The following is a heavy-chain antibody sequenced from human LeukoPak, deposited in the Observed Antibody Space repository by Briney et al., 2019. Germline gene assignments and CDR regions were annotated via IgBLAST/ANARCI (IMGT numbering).Heavy chain of an antibody. CDR3: ARDRYYGSGSPSYYMDV. J-gene: IGHJ6*03. CDR1: GFTFSSYR. Sequence: AGGSLRLSCAASGFTFSSYRMSWVRQAPGKGLEWVANIKQDGSEKYYVDSVKGRFTISRDNAKNSLYLQMNSLRAEDTAVYYCARDRYYGSGSPSYYMDVWGKGTTVTVSS. V-gene: IGHV3-7*01. CDR2: IKQDGSEK. D-gene: IGHD3-10*01.